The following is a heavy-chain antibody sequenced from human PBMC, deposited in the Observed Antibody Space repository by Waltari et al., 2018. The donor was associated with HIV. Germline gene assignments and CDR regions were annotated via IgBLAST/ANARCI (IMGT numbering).Heavy chain of an antibody. CDR3: AREYFYESSGYYYRSTVDY. J-gene: IGHJ4*02. CDR1: GFTFSSHW. V-gene: IGHV3-7*01. CDR2: QKPDGSGT. Sequence: EVQLVESGGGLVQPGESLRLSCAASGFTFSSHWMSWVRQAPGKGREGVADQKPDGSGTYYGDCVKGRFTISRDNAKTALYLQMNRLRAEDTAVYFCAREYFYESSGYYYRSTVDYWGQGTLVTVSS. D-gene: IGHD3-22*01.